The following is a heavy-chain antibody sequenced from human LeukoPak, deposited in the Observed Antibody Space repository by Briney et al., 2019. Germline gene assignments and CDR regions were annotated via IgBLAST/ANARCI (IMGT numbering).Heavy chain of an antibody. CDR1: GGSISSYY. Sequence: PSETLSLTCTVSGGSISSYYWSWIRQPPGKGLEWIGYIYYSGSTNYNPSLKSRVTMSVDTSKKQFSLKLSSVTAADTAVYYCARGPTANKYYYGMDVWGQGTTVTVSS. CDR2: IYYSGST. J-gene: IGHJ6*02. V-gene: IGHV4-59*01. CDR3: ARGPTANKYYYGMDV. D-gene: IGHD4-17*01.